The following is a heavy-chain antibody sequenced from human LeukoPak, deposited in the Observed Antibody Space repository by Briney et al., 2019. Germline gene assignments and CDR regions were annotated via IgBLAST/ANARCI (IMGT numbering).Heavy chain of an antibody. CDR1: GFTFSSYG. D-gene: IGHD6-19*01. CDR2: IWYDGSNK. CDR3: ARGKAHSGGWYRYFDY. Sequence: GGSLRLSCAASGFTFSSYGMHWVRQAPGKGLEWVAVIWYDGSNKYYADSVKGRFTISRDNSKNTLYLQMNSLRAEDTAVYYCARGKAHSGGWYRYFDYWGQGTLVTVSS. J-gene: IGHJ4*02. V-gene: IGHV3-33*01.